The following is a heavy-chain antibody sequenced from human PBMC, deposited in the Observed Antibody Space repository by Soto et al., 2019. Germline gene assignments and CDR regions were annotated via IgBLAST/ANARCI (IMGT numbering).Heavy chain of an antibody. V-gene: IGHV4-31*03. CDR1: GGSISSGGYY. J-gene: IGHJ4*02. CDR2: IYYSGST. Sequence: SETLSLTCTVSGGSISSGGYYWSWIRQHPGKGLEWIGYIYYSGSTYYNTSLKSRVTISVDTSKKQFSLKLSSVTAADTAVYYCAREPPNGAPFDYWGQGTLVTVSS. D-gene: IGHD4-17*01. CDR3: AREPPNGAPFDY.